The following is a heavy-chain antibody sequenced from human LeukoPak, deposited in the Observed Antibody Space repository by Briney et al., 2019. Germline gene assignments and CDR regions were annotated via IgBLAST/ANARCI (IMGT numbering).Heavy chain of an antibody. J-gene: IGHJ4*02. D-gene: IGHD3-9*01. CDR2: ISWNSGSI. CDR1: GFTFDDYA. Sequence: GGSLRLSCAASGFTFDDYAMHWVRQAPGKGLEGVSGISWNSGSIGYADSVKGRFTISRDNAKNSLYLQMNSLRAEDMALYYCAKGYDILTGYYITSFDYWGQGTLVTVSS. CDR3: AKGYDILTGYYITSFDY. V-gene: IGHV3-9*03.